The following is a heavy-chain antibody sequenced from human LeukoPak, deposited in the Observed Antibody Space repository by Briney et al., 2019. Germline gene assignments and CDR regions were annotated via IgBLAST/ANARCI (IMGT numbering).Heavy chain of an antibody. CDR2: ISSSSAYI. CDR3: ARGIDEWLYLNY. J-gene: IGHJ4*02. Sequence: PGGSLRLSCAASGFTLSYYSMNWVRQAPGKGLEGVSSISSSSAYIYYADSVKGRFTISRDNARKSLYLQMYSLRAEDTAVYYCARGIDEWLYLNYWGQGALVTVSS. D-gene: IGHD3-3*01. V-gene: IGHV3-21*04. CDR1: GFTLSYYS.